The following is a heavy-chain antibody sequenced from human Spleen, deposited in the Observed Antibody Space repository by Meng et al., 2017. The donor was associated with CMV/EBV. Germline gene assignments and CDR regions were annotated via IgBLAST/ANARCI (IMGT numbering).Heavy chain of an antibody. CDR1: GFTFGYYY. V-gene: IGHV3-11*01. J-gene: IGHJ4*02. CDR2: ISSSGSTI. CDR3: ATVDTAMPDY. Sequence: LSGAASGFTFGYYYMGWIRQAPGKGLEWVSYISSSGSTIYYADSVKGRFTISRDNAKNSLYLQMNSLRAEDTAVYYCATVDTAMPDYWGQGTLVTVSS. D-gene: IGHD5-18*01.